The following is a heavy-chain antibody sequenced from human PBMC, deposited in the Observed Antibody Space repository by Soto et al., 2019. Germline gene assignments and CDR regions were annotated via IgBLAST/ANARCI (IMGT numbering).Heavy chain of an antibody. Sequence: EVQLVESGGGLVQPGGSLSLSCAASGFAFSTYWMHWVRQAPGKGLVWVSRISGGGGTTYADSVEGRFTISRDNAKNILYLQMNSLTEEDTAMYYCIRASGVAGTGEYFWGQGTLVTVSS. CDR2: ISGGGGT. J-gene: IGHJ4*02. D-gene: IGHD6-19*01. CDR3: IRASGVAGTGEYF. CDR1: GFAFSTYW. V-gene: IGHV3-74*02.